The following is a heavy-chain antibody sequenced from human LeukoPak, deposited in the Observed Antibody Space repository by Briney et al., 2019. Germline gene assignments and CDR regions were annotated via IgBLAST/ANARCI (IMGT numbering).Heavy chain of an antibody. CDR1: GGSISSGGYY. CDR3: ARPVTELTDWYFDL. J-gene: IGHJ2*01. V-gene: IGHV4-31*03. CDR2: IYYSGST. D-gene: IGHD1-7*01. Sequence: SQTLSLTCTVSGGSISSGGYYWSWIRQHPGKGLEWIGYIYYSGSTYYNPSLKSRVTISVDTSKNQFSLKLSSVTAADTAVYYCARPVTELTDWYFDLWGRGTLVTVSS.